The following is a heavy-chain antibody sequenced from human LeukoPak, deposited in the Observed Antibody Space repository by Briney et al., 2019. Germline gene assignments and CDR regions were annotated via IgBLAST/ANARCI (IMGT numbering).Heavy chain of an antibody. J-gene: IGHJ6*02. D-gene: IGHD3-10*01. CDR2: INHSGST. CDR3: ARVAYYGSGAMDV. CDR1: GGSFSGYY. Sequence: PSETLSLTCAVYGGSFSGYYWSWIRQPPGKGLEWIGEINHSGSTNYNPSLKSRVTISVDTSKNQFSLKLSSVTAADTAVYYCARVAYYGSGAMDVWGQGTTVTVSS. V-gene: IGHV4-34*01.